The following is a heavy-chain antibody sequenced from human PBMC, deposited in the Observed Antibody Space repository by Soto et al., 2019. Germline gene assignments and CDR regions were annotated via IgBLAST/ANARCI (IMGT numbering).Heavy chain of an antibody. J-gene: IGHJ4*02. Sequence: QVQLVESGGGVXQPGXXLRLSCAASGFTFSTYAMHWVRQAPGKGLEWVAVISYDGNNQYYADSVKGRFTISRDNSKNTLYLQMNSLRPEDTAVFYCARDRSMGATDYWGQGTLVTVSS. CDR1: GFTFSTYA. CDR2: ISYDGNNQ. D-gene: IGHD1-26*01. CDR3: ARDRSMGATDY. V-gene: IGHV3-30-3*01.